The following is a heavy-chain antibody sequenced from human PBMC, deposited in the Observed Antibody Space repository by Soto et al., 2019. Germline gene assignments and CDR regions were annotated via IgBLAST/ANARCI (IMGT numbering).Heavy chain of an antibody. CDR3: ARVFSVRDISTFSASYYYGMDV. J-gene: IGHJ6*02. CDR2: MDWDDDK. CDR1: GFSLSTSGMS. Sequence: SGPTLVNPTQTLTLTCTFSGFSLSTSGMSVSWIRQPPGKALEWLGYMDWDDDKFYSTSLKTRLTISKDTSKNQVVLTLTNMDPVDTATDYCARVFSVRDISTFSASYYYGMDVWGQGATVTVSS. V-gene: IGHV2-70*13. D-gene: IGHD3-3*02.